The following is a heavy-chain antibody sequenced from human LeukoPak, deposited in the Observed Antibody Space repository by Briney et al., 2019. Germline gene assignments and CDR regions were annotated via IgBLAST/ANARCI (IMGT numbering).Heavy chain of an antibody. CDR1: GGSISSGPYY. D-gene: IGHD5-24*01. CDR2: IYYSGST. V-gene: IGHV4-39*01. CDR3: ARSRGWLQSHPLGY. J-gene: IGHJ4*02. Sequence: SETLSLTCTVSGGSISSGPYYWGWIRQPPGKGLEWIGSIYYSGSTYYNPSLKSRVTISVDTSKNQFSLKLSSVTAADTAVYYCARSRGWLQSHPLGYWGQGTLVTVSS.